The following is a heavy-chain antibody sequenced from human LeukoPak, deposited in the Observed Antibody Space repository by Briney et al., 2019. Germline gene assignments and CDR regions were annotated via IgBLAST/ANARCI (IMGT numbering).Heavy chain of an antibody. V-gene: IGHV4-34*01. J-gene: IGHJ4*02. CDR3: ARVGADGSGFLFDY. D-gene: IGHD3-10*01. CDR2: INDTGST. Sequence: KPSETLSLTCAVSGGSFGGYYWSGIRQPPGKGREWIGEINDTGSTHYNPSPKSRVTISVDTSKNQFSLKLISVTAADTAVYYCARVGADGSGFLFDYWGQGTLVTVSS. CDR1: GGSFGGYY.